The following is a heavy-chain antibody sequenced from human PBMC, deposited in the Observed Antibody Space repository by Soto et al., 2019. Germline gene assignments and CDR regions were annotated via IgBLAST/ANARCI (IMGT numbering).Heavy chain of an antibody. V-gene: IGHV4-59*01. J-gene: IGHJ4*02. CDR2: IYYSGST. Sequence: SETLSLTCTVSGGSISSYYWSWIRQPPGKGLEWIGYIYYSGSTNYNPSLKSRVTISVDTSKNQFSLKLSSVTAADTAVYYCARHERGVLAYCGGDCSTFDYWGQGTLVTVSS. D-gene: IGHD2-21*01. CDR1: GGSISSYY. CDR3: ARHERGVLAYCGGDCSTFDY.